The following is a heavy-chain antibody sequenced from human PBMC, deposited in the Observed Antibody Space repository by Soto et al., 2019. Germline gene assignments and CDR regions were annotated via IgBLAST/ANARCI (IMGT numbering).Heavy chain of an antibody. D-gene: IGHD3-16*01. CDR1: GYTFTSYD. CDR2: MNPNSGNT. V-gene: IGHV1-8*01. J-gene: IGHJ2*01. CDR3: ARGLYDYIWGRPSRNWYFDL. Sequence: ASVKVSCKASGYTFTSYDINWVRQATGQGLEWMGWMNPNSGNTGYAQKFQGRVTMTRNTSISTAYMELSSLRSEDTAVYYCARGLYDYIWGRPSRNWYFDLWGRGTLVTVSS.